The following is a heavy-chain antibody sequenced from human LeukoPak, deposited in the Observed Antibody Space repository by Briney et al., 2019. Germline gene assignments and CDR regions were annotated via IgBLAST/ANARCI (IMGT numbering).Heavy chain of an antibody. CDR3: ARDTTHTHYGDAFDL. CDR1: GFTFSTYW. V-gene: IGHV3-7*01. D-gene: IGHD4-17*01. Sequence: GGSLRLSCAGSGFTFSTYWMSWVRQAPGKGLEWVGNINQDGSEKNFVDSVKGRFTISRDNAKNSLYLQLNRLRVEDTATYFCARDTTHTHYGDAFDLWGQGTLVAVSS. J-gene: IGHJ3*01. CDR2: INQDGSEK.